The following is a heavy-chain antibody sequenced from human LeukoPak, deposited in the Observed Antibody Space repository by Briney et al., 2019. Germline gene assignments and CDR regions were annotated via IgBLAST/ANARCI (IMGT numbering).Heavy chain of an antibody. V-gene: IGHV1-46*01. CDR3: ARDAGDSSGWYLISKH. CDR1: GYTFTSYY. CDR2: INPSGGST. J-gene: IGHJ1*01. Sequence: ASVKVSCKASGYTFTSYYMHWVRQAPGQGLEWMGIINPSGGSTSYAQKFQGRVTMTRDTSTSTVYMELSSLRSEDTAVYYCARDAGDSSGWYLISKHWGQGTLVTVSS. D-gene: IGHD6-19*01.